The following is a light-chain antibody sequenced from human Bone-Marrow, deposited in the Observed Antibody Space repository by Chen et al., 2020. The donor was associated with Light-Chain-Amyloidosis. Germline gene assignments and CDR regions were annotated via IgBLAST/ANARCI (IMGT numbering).Light chain of an antibody. CDR1: KLSSKY. Sequence: SYELTQSTSVSVSPGQTASITCSGDKLSSKYVFWYQQKPGQAPVMVIYQTTKRPSGIPELFSGSNAANTATLTISRVEAGDEADYYCQVWDRSSDRPVFGGGTKLTVL. V-gene: IGLV3-1*01. CDR2: QTT. J-gene: IGLJ3*02. CDR3: QVWDRSSDRPV.